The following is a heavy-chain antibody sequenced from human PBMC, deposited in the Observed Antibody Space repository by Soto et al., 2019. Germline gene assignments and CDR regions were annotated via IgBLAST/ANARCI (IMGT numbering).Heavy chain of an antibody. CDR1: GFTFSGSA. CDR2: IRSKANSYAT. D-gene: IGHD6-6*01. J-gene: IGHJ4*02. CDR3: TSEIAARPNSY. Sequence: VQLVESGGGLVQPGGSLKLSCAASGFTFSGSAMHWVRQASGKGLEWVGRIRSKANSYATAYAASVKGRFTISRDDSKNTAYLQMNSLKTEDTAVYYCTSEIAARPNSYWGQGTLVTVSS. V-gene: IGHV3-73*01.